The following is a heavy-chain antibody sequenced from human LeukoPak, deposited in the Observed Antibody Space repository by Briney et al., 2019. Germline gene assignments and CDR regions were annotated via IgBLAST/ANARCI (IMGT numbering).Heavy chain of an antibody. J-gene: IGHJ6*03. V-gene: IGHV4-59*01. CDR3: ARGGYCSGGSCYYYYYYMDV. Sequence: SETLSLTCTVSGGSISSYYWSWIRQPPGKGLVWLGYIYYSGSTNYNPSLKSRVTISVDTSKNQFSLKLSSVTAADTAVYYCARGGYCSGGSCYYYYYYMDVWGKGTTVTVSS. CDR2: IYYSGST. CDR1: GGSISSYY. D-gene: IGHD2-15*01.